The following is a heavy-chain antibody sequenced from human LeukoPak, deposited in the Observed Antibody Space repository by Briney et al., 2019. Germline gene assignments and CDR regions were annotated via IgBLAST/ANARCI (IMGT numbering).Heavy chain of an antibody. J-gene: IGHJ4*02. CDR2: ISGSGGST. D-gene: IGHD5-24*01. Sequence: GGSLRLSCAASGFTFDDYGMSWVRQAPGKGLEWVSIISGSGGSTYNADSVKGRFTISRDNSKNTLYLQMNSLRAEDTAVYCCAKAGDAWGYNSPLGGRFDYWGQGTLVTVSS. V-gene: IGHV3-23*01. CDR1: GFTFDDYG. CDR3: AKAGDAWGYNSPLGGRFDY.